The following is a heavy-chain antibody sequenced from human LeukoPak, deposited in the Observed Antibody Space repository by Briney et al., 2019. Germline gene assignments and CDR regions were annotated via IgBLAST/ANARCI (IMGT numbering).Heavy chain of an antibody. CDR1: GDSLSSYY. D-gene: IGHD1-26*01. CDR3: ARWYSFGSRTYWYSDL. J-gene: IGHJ2*01. V-gene: IGHV4-59*01. CDR2: IYYSGST. Sequence: SETLSLTCTVSGDSLSSYYWTWVRQPPGKGLEWIGYIYYSGSTNYDPSLKSRVTISVDTSKNQFSLRLSSVTAADTAVHYCARWYSFGSRTYWYSDLWGRGTLVTVSS.